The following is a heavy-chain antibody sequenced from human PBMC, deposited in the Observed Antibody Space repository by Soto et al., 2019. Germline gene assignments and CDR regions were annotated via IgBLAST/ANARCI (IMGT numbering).Heavy chain of an antibody. Sequence: QLQLQESGPGLVKPSETLSLTCTVSGGSIDSSNYYWDWIRQPPGKGLEWIGTIYYNGNAYYNPSLTSRVTMSVDTSKNQFSLKLISVTAADTAVYYCARHFVAVVIKGWGYWGQGTLVTVSS. CDR1: GGSIDSSNYY. CDR3: ARHFVAVVIKGWGY. V-gene: IGHV4-39*01. CDR2: IYYNGNA. D-gene: IGHD3-22*01. J-gene: IGHJ4*02.